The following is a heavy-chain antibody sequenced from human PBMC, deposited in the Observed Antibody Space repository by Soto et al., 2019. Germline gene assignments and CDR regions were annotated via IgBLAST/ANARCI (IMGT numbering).Heavy chain of an antibody. CDR1: GFTFSSYS. Sequence: GGSLRLSCAASGFTFSSYSMNWVRQAPGKGLEWVSSISSSSSYIYYADSVKGRFTISRDNAKNSLYLQMNSLRAEDTAVYYCAREGRETTSMDYWGQGTLVTVSS. D-gene: IGHD4-17*01. CDR2: ISSSSSYI. CDR3: AREGRETTSMDY. V-gene: IGHV3-21*01. J-gene: IGHJ4*02.